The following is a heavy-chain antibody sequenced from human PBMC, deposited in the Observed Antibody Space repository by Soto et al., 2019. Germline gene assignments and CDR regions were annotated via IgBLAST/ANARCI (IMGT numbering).Heavy chain of an antibody. D-gene: IGHD1-1*01. CDR1: GFPFSTFA. CDR3: AKGGRNHVLMSAFFDF. CDR2: ISSDGSDK. Sequence: QVQLVESGGGVVQPGRSLRLSCAVYGFPFSTFAMHWVRQAPGKGLEWVAVISSDGSDKNYVDSVKGRFTISRDNSKNTLFLQMESLRVDDSAFYYCAKGGRNHVLMSAFFDFWGQGTLVTVSS. V-gene: IGHV3-30*18. J-gene: IGHJ4*02.